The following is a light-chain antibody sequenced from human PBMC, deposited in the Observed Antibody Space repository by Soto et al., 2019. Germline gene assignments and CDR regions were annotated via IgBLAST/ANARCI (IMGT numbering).Light chain of an antibody. Sequence: DIHMTQSPSTLSASVGDRVTITCRASQSISSWLAWYKQKPGKAPKLLIYDASILESGVPSRFSGVGSGTDFTLTISSLQRDDFATYYCQQYNSYSSTFGQGTKVEIK. CDR1: QSISSW. CDR3: QQYNSYSST. CDR2: DAS. V-gene: IGKV1-5*01. J-gene: IGKJ1*01.